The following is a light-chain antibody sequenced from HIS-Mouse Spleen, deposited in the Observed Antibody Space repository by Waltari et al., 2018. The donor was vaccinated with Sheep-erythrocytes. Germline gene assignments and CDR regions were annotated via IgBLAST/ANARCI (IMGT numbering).Light chain of an antibody. CDR3: CSYAGSSYV. CDR2: DVS. Sequence: QPALTQPRSVSGSPGQSVTISCTGTSSDVGGYNYVSWYQPHPGKAPTLMMYDVSKRPSGVPERCSGSKSGNTASLTISGLQAEDEADYYCCSYAGSSYVFGTGTKVTVL. CDR1: SSDVGGYNY. V-gene: IGLV2-11*01. J-gene: IGLJ1*01.